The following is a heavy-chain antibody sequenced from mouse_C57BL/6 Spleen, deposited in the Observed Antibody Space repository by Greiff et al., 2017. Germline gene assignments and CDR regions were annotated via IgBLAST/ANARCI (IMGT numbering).Heavy chain of an antibody. D-gene: IGHD2-4*01. J-gene: IGHJ2*01. CDR3: ARGNYDYDGDFDY. V-gene: IGHV1-64*01. Sequence: QVQLQQPGAELVKPGASVKLSCKASGYTFTSYWMHWVKQRPGQGLEWIGMIHPNSGSTNDNEKFKSKATLTVDKSSSTAYMQLSSLTSEDSAVYYCARGNYDYDGDFDYWGQGTTLTVSS. CDR2: IHPNSGST. CDR1: GYTFTSYW.